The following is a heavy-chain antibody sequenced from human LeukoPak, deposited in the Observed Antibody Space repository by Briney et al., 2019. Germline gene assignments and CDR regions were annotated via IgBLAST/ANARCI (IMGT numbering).Heavy chain of an antibody. V-gene: IGHV4-4*02. CDR3: ATAPILRGEGGEHYKYGMDV. Sequence: NPSETLSLTCAVCVRPISSGNWWSWVRQSPGKGLEWIGEFYHNGTPNYSPSLKSRVTISADTFKTHFSLKLTSVPAADTAVYYCATAPILRGEGGEHYKYGMDVWGQGTTVIVSS. D-gene: IGHD2-2*02. CDR2: FYHNGTP. CDR1: VRPISSGNW. J-gene: IGHJ6*02.